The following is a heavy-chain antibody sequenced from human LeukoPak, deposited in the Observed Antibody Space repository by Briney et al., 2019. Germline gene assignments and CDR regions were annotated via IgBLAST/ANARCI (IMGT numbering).Heavy chain of an antibody. CDR3: ARDGGGSYYSSNY. Sequence: GGSLRLSCAASGFTFSSYSMNWVRQAPGKGLEWVSYISSSGSTIYYADSVKGRFTISRDNAKNSLYLQMNSLRAEDTAVYYCARDGGGSYYSSNYWGQGTLVTVSS. CDR1: GFTFSSYS. D-gene: IGHD1-26*01. CDR2: ISSSGSTI. V-gene: IGHV3-48*04. J-gene: IGHJ4*02.